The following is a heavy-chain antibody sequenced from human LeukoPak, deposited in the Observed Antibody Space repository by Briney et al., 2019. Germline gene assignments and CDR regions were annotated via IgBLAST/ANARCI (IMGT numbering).Heavy chain of an antibody. J-gene: IGHJ5*02. CDR3: ARGSWYGDWFDP. Sequence: GSSVKVSCTASGGTFSSYSIAWVRQAPGQGLEWMGGIIPIFGAANYAQKFQGRVTITADKSTSTAYMELRSLRSDDTAVYYCARGSWYGDWFDPWGQGTLVTVSS. CDR2: IIPIFGAA. CDR1: GGTFSSYS. V-gene: IGHV1-69*06. D-gene: IGHD6-13*01.